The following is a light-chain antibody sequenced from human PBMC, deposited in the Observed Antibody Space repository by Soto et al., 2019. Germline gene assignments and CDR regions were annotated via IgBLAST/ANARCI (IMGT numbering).Light chain of an antibody. CDR2: GTS. J-gene: IGKJ1*01. CDR3: QQYGDSPPT. V-gene: IGKV3-20*01. Sequence: EIVLTQSPGTLSLSPGESATLSCRASQSVSSNSLAWYRRNPGQPPSLLIYGTSTRATDIPRRFSGSGSGTDFTLTITRLEPEDFAVYFCQQYGDSPPTFCQGTKVEVK. CDR1: QSVSSNS.